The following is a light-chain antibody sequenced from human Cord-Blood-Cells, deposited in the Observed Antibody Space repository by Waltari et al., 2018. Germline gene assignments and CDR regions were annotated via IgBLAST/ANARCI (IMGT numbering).Light chain of an antibody. Sequence: NFMLTQPHSVSESPGKTVTISCTRSSGSIASNYVQWYQQRPGSSPSTVLYEDNQRPSGVPDRFSGSIDSSSNSASRTISGLKTDDEADYYCQSYDSSNVVFGGGTKLTVL. CDR2: EDN. CDR1: SGSIASNY. V-gene: IGLV6-57*01. CDR3: QSYDSSNVV. J-gene: IGLJ2*01.